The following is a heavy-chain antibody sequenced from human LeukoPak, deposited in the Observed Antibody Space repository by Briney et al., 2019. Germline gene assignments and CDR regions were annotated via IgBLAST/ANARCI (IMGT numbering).Heavy chain of an antibody. J-gene: IGHJ4*02. Sequence: GGSLRLSCAASGFTFSSYAMSWVRQAPGKGLGWFSVFGGSGGSTYYADSVKGRFTISRDNSKNTLYLQMNSLRAEDTAVYYCAKDLPLWFGELLIDYWGQGTLVTVSS. D-gene: IGHD3-10*01. CDR3: AKDLPLWFGELLIDY. CDR2: FGGSGGST. CDR1: GFTFSSYA. V-gene: IGHV3-23*01.